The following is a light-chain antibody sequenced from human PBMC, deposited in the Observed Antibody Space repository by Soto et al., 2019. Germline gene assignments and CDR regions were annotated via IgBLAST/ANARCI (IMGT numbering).Light chain of an antibody. CDR2: KAS. CDR3: QHWHGFSWT. J-gene: IGKJ1*01. V-gene: IGKV1-5*03. Sequence: DLQMTQSPSTLSASVGDRVTITCRASQSINDWVAWYQQKPGRAPKFLIYKASNLESGVPSRFSGRGSGTEFTLTISSLQPDDFATYYCQHWHGFSWTFGQGTKVEIK. CDR1: QSINDW.